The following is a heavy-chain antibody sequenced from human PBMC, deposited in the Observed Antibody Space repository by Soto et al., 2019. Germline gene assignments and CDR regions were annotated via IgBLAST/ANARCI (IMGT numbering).Heavy chain of an antibody. CDR1: GFTFSTYH. CDR3: SRDGSTVTTNYHYAMDV. J-gene: IGHJ6*02. V-gene: IGHV3-48*03. CDR2: IHSGGSRI. Sequence: EVQLVESGGGLVQPGGSLILSCAASGFTFSTYHMNWVRQAPGKGLEWVSYIHSGGSRIYYADSVKGRFTISRDNAKKSLYLQMKSLRAEATSVYYCSRDGSTVTTNYHYAMDVWGQGTTVTVSS. D-gene: IGHD4-17*01.